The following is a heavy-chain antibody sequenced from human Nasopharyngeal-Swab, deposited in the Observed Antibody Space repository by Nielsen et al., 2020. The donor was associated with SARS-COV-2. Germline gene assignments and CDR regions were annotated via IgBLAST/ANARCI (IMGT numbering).Heavy chain of an antibody. CDR1: GYSFTSYW. V-gene: IGHV5-51*01. CDR3: VRPEGVATSFKYYFQYGMDV. Sequence: SLKVSCKGSGYSFTSYWIACVRQMPGKGLEWMGIIYPRDSDTSYSPSFQGQVTISADKSISTAYLQWSSLKASDTAMYYCVRPEGVATSFKYYFQYGMDVWGQGTMVTVPS. CDR2: IYPRDSDT. D-gene: IGHD5-12*01. J-gene: IGHJ6*02.